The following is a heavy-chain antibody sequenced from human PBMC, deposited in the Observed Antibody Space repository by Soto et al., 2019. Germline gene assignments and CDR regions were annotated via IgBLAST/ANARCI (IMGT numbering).Heavy chain of an antibody. V-gene: IGHV1-69*13. Sequence: ASVKVSCKASGGTFSSYAISWVRQAPGQGLEWMGGIIPIFGTANYAQKFQGRVTITADESTSTAYMELSSLRSEDTAVYYCARGGYNYKGGYYYYGMDVWGQGPTVTVYS. CDR1: GGTFSSYA. CDR3: ARGGYNYKGGYYYYGMDV. J-gene: IGHJ6*02. CDR2: IIPIFGTA. D-gene: IGHD5-12*01.